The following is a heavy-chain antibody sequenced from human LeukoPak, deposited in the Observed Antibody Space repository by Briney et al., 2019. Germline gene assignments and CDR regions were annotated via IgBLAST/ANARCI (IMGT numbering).Heavy chain of an antibody. D-gene: IGHD2-2*02. CDR3: AKLATIVVVPSAITSDFDY. J-gene: IGHJ4*02. Sequence: GGSLRLSCAASGFTFSSYGMHWVRQAPGKGLEWVAFIRYDGSNKYYADSVKGRFTISRDNSKNTLYLQMNSLRAEDTAVYYCAKLATIVVVPSAITSDFDYWGQGTLVTVSS. CDR1: GFTFSSYG. V-gene: IGHV3-30*02. CDR2: IRYDGSNK.